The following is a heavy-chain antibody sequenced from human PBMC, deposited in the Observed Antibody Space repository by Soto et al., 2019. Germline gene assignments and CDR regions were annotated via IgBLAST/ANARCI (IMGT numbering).Heavy chain of an antibody. V-gene: IGHV3-23*01. CDR1: GFTFSSYA. CDR3: AKGGAYYYDSSGPPRPPLDYYYYYGMDV. J-gene: IGHJ6*02. CDR2: ISGSGGST. Sequence: GGSLRLSCAASGFTFSSYAMSWVRQAPGKGLEWVSAISGSGGSTYYADSVKGRFTISRDNSKNTRYLQMNSLRAEDTAVYYCAKGGAYYYDSSGPPRPPLDYYYYYGMDVWGQGTTVTVSS. D-gene: IGHD3-22*01.